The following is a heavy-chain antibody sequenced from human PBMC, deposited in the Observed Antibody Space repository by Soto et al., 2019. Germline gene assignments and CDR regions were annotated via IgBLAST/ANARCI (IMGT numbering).Heavy chain of an antibody. CDR3: AAGEASSRNLAPYYLDF. J-gene: IGHJ4*02. D-gene: IGHD6-13*01. CDR2: IHYSGTT. V-gene: IGHV4-59*01. Sequence: PSETLSPTCTVSGGSMRNYFWTWIRQPPGKGLEWIGYIHYSGTTSFFPSYNPALRSRVTISEDTSKNQFSLKLLSVTPADTAVYFCAAGEASSRNLAPYYLDFWGQGTLVTVSS. CDR1: GGSMRNYF.